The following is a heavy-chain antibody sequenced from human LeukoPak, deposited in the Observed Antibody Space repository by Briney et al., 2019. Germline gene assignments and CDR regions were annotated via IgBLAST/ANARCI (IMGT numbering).Heavy chain of an antibody. D-gene: IGHD6-13*01. J-gene: IGHJ6*02. CDR2: INSDGSST. CDR3: ARDPEYSSSWNYYYYYYGMDV. Sequence: GGSLRLSCAASGFTFSSYWMHWVRQAPGKGLVWVSRINSDGSSTSYADSVKGRFTISRDNAKNTLYLQMNSLRAEDTAAYYCARDPEYSSSWNYYYYYYGMDVWGQGTTVTVSS. CDR1: GFTFSSYW. V-gene: IGHV3-74*01.